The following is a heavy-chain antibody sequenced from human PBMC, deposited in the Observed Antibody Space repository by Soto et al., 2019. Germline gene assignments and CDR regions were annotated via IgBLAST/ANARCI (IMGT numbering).Heavy chain of an antibody. Sequence: ASVKVSCKASGYTFTSYYMHWVRQAPGQGLEWMGIINPSGGSTSYAQKFQGRVTMTRDTSTSTVYMELSSLRSEDTAVYYCARGIVVVVAASYYFDYWGQGTLVTVSS. CDR3: ARGIVVVVAASYYFDY. CDR1: GYTFTSYY. CDR2: INPSGGST. V-gene: IGHV1-46*01. D-gene: IGHD2-15*01. J-gene: IGHJ4*02.